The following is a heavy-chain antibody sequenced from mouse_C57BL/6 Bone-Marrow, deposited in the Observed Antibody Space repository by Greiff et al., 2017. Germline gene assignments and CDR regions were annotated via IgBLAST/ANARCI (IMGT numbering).Heavy chain of an antibody. CDR2: IRNKANGYTT. CDR3: ARYYGSSLYFDY. J-gene: IGHJ2*01. CDR1: GFTFTDYY. V-gene: IGHV7-3*01. Sequence: DVHLVESGGGLVQPGGSLSLSCAASGFTFTDYYMSWVRQPSGKALEWLGFIRNKANGYTTEYSASVKGRFTISRDNSQSILYLQMNALRAEDSATYYCARYYGSSLYFDYWGQGTTLTVSS. D-gene: IGHD1-1*01.